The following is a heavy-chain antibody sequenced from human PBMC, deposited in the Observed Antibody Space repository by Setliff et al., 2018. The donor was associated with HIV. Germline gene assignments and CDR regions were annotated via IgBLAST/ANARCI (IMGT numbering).Heavy chain of an antibody. CDR2: MSGSGGST. CDR3: AQAQTSVSGSYAQYLQH. D-gene: IGHD3-16*01. J-gene: IGHJ1*01. CDR1: ELTFSNYA. V-gene: IGHV3-23*01. Sequence: GGSLRLSCAASELTFSNYARTWVRQAPGGGLEWVSSMSGSGGSTYYADSVKGRFTISRDNSKNTLYLRMNSRRAEDTAVYYCAQAQTSVSGSYAQYLQHWGQGTLVTVSS.